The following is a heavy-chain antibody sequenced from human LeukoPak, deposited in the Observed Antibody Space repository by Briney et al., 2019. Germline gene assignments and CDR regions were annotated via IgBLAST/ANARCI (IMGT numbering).Heavy chain of an antibody. Sequence: SSETLSLTCTVSGGSISSYYWSWIRQPAGKGLEWIGRIYSTGSTNYNPSLKSRVTMSVDTSKNQFSPRLRSVTAADTAVYYCARQIASAGTAGFDFWGQGALVTVSS. J-gene: IGHJ4*02. CDR1: GGSISSYY. V-gene: IGHV4-4*07. CDR2: IYSTGST. CDR3: ARQIASAGTAGFDF. D-gene: IGHD6-13*01.